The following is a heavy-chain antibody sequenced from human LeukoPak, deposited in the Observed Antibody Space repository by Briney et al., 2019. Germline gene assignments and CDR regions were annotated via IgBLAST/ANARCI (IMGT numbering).Heavy chain of an antibody. J-gene: IGHJ4*02. CDR3: ARAQTVVVPAAIQYYFDY. CDR1: GGSISSGGYS. V-gene: IGHV4-30-2*01. D-gene: IGHD2-2*01. Sequence: SQTLSLTCAVSGGSISSGGYSWSWIRQPPGKGLEWIGYIYHSGSTYYNPSLKSRVTISVDRSKNQFSLKLSSVTAADTAVYYCARAQTVVVPAAIQYYFDYWGQGTLVTVSS. CDR2: IYHSGST.